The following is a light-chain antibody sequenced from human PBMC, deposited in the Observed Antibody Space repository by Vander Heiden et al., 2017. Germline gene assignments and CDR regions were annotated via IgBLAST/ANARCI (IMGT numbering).Light chain of an antibody. V-gene: IGKV3-20*01. J-gene: IGKJ2*03. CDR1: QSVRSSY. CDR3: QQYDSSSYS. CDR2: GAS. Sequence: EIVLTQSPGTLSFSPGERATLSCRASQSVRSSYLVWYQQKPGQAPRVLIYGASSRATSIPDRFSGSGSGTDFTLTISRLEPEDFAVYYCQQYDSSSYSLGQGTKLEIK.